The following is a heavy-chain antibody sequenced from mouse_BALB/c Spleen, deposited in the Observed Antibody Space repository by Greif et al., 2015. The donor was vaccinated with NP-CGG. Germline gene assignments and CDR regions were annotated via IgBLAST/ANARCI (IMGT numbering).Heavy chain of an antibody. CDR1: GFNIKDTY. D-gene: IGHD2-2*01. CDR2: IDPANGNT. Sequence: EVQLQESGAELVKPGASVKLSCTASGFNIKDTYMHWVKQRPEQGLEWIGRIDPANGNTKYDPKFQGKATITADTSSNTAYLQLSSRTSEDTAVYYWASDGYDWFAYWGQGTLVTVSA. V-gene: IGHV14-3*02. J-gene: IGHJ3*01. CDR3: ASDGYDWFAY.